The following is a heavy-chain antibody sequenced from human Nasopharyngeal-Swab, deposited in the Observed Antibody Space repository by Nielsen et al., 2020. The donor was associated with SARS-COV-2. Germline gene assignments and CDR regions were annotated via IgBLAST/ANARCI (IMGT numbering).Heavy chain of an antibody. Sequence: GESLKISCAASGFTFSSYAVSWVRQAPGKGLEWVSAISGSGGSTYYADSVKGRFTISRDNSKNTLYLQMNSLRAEDTAVYYCAKWTFRAAAGTWDYWGQGTLVTVPS. V-gene: IGHV3-23*01. CDR3: AKWTFRAAAGTWDY. CDR2: ISGSGGST. J-gene: IGHJ4*02. CDR1: GFTFSSYA. D-gene: IGHD6-13*01.